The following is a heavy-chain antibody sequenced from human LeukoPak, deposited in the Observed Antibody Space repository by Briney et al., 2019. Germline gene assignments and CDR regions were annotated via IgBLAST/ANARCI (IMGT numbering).Heavy chain of an antibody. V-gene: IGHV1-46*01. CDR3: ARAGRVGATTGHAFDI. CDR2: INPSGGST. D-gene: IGHD1-26*01. Sequence: ASVKVSCKASGYTFTSYGISWVRQAPGQGLEWMGIINPSGGSTSYAQKFQGRVTMTRDTSTSTVYMELSSLRSEDTAVYYCARAGRVGATTGHAFDIWGQGTIVTVSS. J-gene: IGHJ3*02. CDR1: GYTFTSYG.